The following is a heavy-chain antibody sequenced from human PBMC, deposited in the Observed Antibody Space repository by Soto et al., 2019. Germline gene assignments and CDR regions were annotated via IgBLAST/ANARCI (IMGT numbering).Heavy chain of an antibody. CDR2: ISTYNGDT. CDR3: ARAKINWYFDL. CDR1: GYTFTRSG. J-gene: IGHJ2*01. V-gene: IGHV1-18*01. Sequence: ASVKVSCKASGYTFTRSGISWVRQAPGQGLEWMGWISTYNGDTNYAQTFQGRVTMTTDTSTSTAYMELRSPRSDDTAVYYCARAKINWYFDLWGRGTLVTVSS.